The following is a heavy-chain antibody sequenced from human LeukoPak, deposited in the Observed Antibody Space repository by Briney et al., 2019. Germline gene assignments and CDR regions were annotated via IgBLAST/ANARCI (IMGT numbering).Heavy chain of an antibody. V-gene: IGHV4-59*08. CDR2: IYYSGST. CDR1: GGSISSYY. CDR3: ARSPAIYYDFWSGVGYFDY. Sequence: SETLSLTCTVSGGSISSYYWSWIRQPPGKGLEWIGYIYYSGSTNYNPSLKSRVTISVDTSKNRFSLKLSSVTAADTAVYYCARSPAIYYDFWSGVGYFDYWGQGTLVTVSS. J-gene: IGHJ4*02. D-gene: IGHD3-3*01.